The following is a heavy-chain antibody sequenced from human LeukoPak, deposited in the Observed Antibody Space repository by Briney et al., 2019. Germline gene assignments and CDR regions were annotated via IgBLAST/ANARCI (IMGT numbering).Heavy chain of an antibody. J-gene: IGHJ4*02. Sequence: PGGSLRLSCAASGFTVSSNYMSWVRQAPGKGLEWVSVIYSGGGTYYADAVKGRFTISRDNSKNTLYLQMNSLRAEDTAVYYCAKDPSDLGGSGSNNYFDCWGQGTLVTVSS. CDR1: GFTVSSNY. CDR3: AKDPSDLGGSGSNNYFDC. V-gene: IGHV3-66*01. D-gene: IGHD3-10*01. CDR2: IYSGGGT.